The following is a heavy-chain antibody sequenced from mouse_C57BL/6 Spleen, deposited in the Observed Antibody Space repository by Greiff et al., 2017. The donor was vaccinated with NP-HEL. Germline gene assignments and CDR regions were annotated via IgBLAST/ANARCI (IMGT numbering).Heavy chain of an antibody. J-gene: IGHJ2*01. CDR2: INPGSGGT. Sequence: VQLQQSGAELVRPGTSVKVSCKASGYAFTNYLIEWVKQRPGQGLEWIGVINPGSGGTNYNEKFKGKATLTADKSSSTAYMQLSSLTSEDSAVYFCARGGDGNYYLDYWGQGTTLTVSS. CDR3: ARGGDGNYYLDY. D-gene: IGHD2-1*01. CDR1: GYAFTNYL. V-gene: IGHV1-54*01.